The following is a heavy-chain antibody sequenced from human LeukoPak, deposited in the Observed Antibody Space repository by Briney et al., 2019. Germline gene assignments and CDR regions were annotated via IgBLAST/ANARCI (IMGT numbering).Heavy chain of an antibody. D-gene: IGHD3-22*01. J-gene: IGHJ4*02. CDR2: INHSGST. CDR3: ARSEQYYYDSSGYYYPFDY. V-gene: IGHV4-34*01. Sequence: SETLSLTCAVYGGSFSGYYWSWIRQPPGKGLEWIGEINHSGSTNYNPSLKSRVTISVDTSKNQFSLKLSSVTAADTAVYYCARSEQYYYDSSGYYYPFDYWGQGTLVTVSS. CDR1: GGSFSGYY.